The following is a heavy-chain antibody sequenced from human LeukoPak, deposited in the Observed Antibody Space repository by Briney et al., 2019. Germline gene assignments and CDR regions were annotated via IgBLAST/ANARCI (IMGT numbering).Heavy chain of an antibody. CDR3: ARETSYGDYDK. J-gene: IGHJ4*02. V-gene: IGHV4-4*07. Sequence: SETLSLTCTVSGVSISSYYWSWIRQPAGKGLEWIGRIYTTGSTNYNPSLKSRATMSVDTSKNQLSLKLSSVTAADTAVYYCARETSYGDYDKWGQGTLVTVSS. CDR1: GVSISSYY. D-gene: IGHD4-17*01. CDR2: IYTTGST.